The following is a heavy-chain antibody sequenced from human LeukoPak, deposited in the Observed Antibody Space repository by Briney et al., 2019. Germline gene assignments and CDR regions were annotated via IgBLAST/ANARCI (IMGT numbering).Heavy chain of an antibody. Sequence: ASVKVSCKASGYIFTGYYLYWVRQAPGQGLEWMGRINPNSGGTNYAQKFQGRVTMTRDTSISTAYMEVSRLRSDDTAVYYCARSDFWSGYYPPADYWGQGTLVTVSS. D-gene: IGHD3-3*01. V-gene: IGHV1-2*06. CDR2: INPNSGGT. J-gene: IGHJ4*02. CDR1: GYIFTGYY. CDR3: ARSDFWSGYYPPADY.